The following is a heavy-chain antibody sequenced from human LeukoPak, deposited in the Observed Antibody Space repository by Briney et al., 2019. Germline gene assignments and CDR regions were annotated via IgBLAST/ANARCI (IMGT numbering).Heavy chain of an antibody. D-gene: IGHD6-19*01. V-gene: IGHV3-23*01. CDR3: AEERWHSSPGYYFDC. Sequence: GGSLRLSCAASGFAFSSYAMSWVRQAPGKGLEWVSSVSGSGGSTYYADSVKGRFTISRDNSKNTLYLQMSTLRADDTAVYYCAEERWHSSPGYYFDCWGQGTQVTVSS. J-gene: IGHJ4*02. CDR2: VSGSGGST. CDR1: GFAFSSYA.